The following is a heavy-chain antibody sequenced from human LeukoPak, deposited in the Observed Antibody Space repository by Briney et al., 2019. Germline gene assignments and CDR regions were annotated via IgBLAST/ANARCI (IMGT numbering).Heavy chain of an antibody. CDR2: ITHSGST. V-gene: IGHV4-34*01. CDR3: ASSANCRDY. D-gene: IGHD2-21*01. J-gene: IGHJ4*02. Sequence: SETLTLTCAVYGWSFSGYYWSWIRQPPGKGLEWIGEITHSGSTNYNPSSKSRVTISVDTSNNQSSLKQSSVSAAEKAVYYCASSANCRDYWGQGTLVTVSS. CDR1: GWSFSGYY.